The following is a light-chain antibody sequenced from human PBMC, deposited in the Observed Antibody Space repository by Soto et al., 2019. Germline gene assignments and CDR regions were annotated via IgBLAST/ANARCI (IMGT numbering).Light chain of an antibody. CDR2: SNN. CDR1: SSDVGGYDY. V-gene: IGLV1-44*01. Sequence: QSVLTQPASVSGSPGQSITISCTGTSSDVGGYDYVSWYQLHPGKAPKLLIYSNNQRPSGVPDRFSGSKSGTSASLAISGLQSEDEADYYCAAWDDSLNGHYVFGTGTKVTVL. CDR3: AAWDDSLNGHYV. J-gene: IGLJ1*01.